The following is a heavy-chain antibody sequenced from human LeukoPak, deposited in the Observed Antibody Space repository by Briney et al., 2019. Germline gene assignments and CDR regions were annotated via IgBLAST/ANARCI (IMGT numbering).Heavy chain of an antibody. CDR1: GGSFSGYY. Sequence: KPSETLSLTCDIYGGSFSGYYWSWIRQPPGKGLEWFGEINHSGSTSYNPSLRSRVTISVDTSKNQFSLKLSSVTAADTAVYYCASLHQVRGLTVFDYWGQGALVTVSS. CDR2: INHSGST. D-gene: IGHD3-10*01. V-gene: IGHV4-34*01. CDR3: ASLHQVRGLTVFDY. J-gene: IGHJ4*02.